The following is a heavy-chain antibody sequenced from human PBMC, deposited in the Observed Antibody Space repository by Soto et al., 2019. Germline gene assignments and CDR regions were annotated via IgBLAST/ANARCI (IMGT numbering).Heavy chain of an antibody. CDR3: ASRYSSSSGYYYGMDV. J-gene: IGHJ6*02. CDR1: GGTFSSYA. V-gene: IGHV1-69*13. CDR2: IIPIFGTA. D-gene: IGHD6-6*01. Sequence: SVKVSCKASGGTFSSYAISWSRQAPGQGLEWMGGIIPIFGTANYAQKFQGRVTITADESTSTAYMELSSLRSEDTAVYYCASRYSSSSGYYYGMDVWGQGTTVTVSS.